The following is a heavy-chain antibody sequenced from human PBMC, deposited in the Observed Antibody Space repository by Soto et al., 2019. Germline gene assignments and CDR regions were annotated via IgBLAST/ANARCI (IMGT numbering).Heavy chain of an antibody. CDR1: GAFSSSYY. D-gene: IGHD3-3*01. CDR2: MNNIGRT. Sequence: QVQLQESGPGLVKPSETLSLTCTVAGAFSSSYYWSWIRQPPGKGLEWIGYMNNIGRTNYNPTLKSRVTISLDTTKNQFSLKLSSVIAADTAVYYWARSFWRDAVRCNRFDPWGLRTLVTASS. J-gene: IGHJ5*02. V-gene: IGHV4-59*01. CDR3: ARSFWRDAVRCNRFDP.